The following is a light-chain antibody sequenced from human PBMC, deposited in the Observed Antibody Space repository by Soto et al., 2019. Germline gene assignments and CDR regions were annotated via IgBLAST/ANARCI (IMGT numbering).Light chain of an antibody. CDR3: QQSYSTPRP. V-gene: IGKV1-39*01. Sequence: DVQMSQSPSSLSASVGDRVTITCGASQSISSYLNWYQQKPGKAPKLLIYAASSLQSGVPSRFSGSGSGTDFTLTISSLQPEDFATYYCQQSYSTPRPFGQGTKVDIK. J-gene: IGKJ1*01. CDR2: AAS. CDR1: QSISSY.